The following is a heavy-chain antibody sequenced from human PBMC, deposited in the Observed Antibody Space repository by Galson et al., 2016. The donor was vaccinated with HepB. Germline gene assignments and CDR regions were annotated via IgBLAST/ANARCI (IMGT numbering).Heavy chain of an antibody. D-gene: IGHD2-15*01. CDR2: INLDGSTT. CDR1: GFTFTVYW. CDR3: VSGYDAHAYGY. J-gene: IGHJ4*02. Sequence: SLRLSCAASGFTFTVYWMNWVRQAPGKGLVWVSHINLDGSTTTYADSVKGRFTISRDNARNTLDLQMDSLRAEDTAVYYCVSGYDAHAYGYWGQGTLVTVSS. V-gene: IGHV3-74*01.